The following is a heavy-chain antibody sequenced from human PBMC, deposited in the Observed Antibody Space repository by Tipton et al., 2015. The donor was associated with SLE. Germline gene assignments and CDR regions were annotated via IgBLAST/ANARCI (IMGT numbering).Heavy chain of an antibody. CDR2: IYHSGST. Sequence: TLSLTCTVSGGSISSSNWWSWVRQPPGKGLEWIGEIYHSGSTNYNPSLKSRVTILVDTSKNQFSLQLNSVTAADTAVYYCARMDDTFFDYWGQGTLVTVSS. CDR3: ARMDDTFFDY. V-gene: IGHV4-4*02. D-gene: IGHD3-22*01. CDR1: GGSISSSNW. J-gene: IGHJ4*02.